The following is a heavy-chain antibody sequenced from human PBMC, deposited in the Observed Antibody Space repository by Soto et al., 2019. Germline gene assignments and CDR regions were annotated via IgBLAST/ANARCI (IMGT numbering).Heavy chain of an antibody. D-gene: IGHD5-18*01. CDR2: IYYSGST. CDR1: GGSISSGGYY. Sequence: SETLSLTCTVSGGSISSGGYYWSWIRQHPGKGLEWIGYIYYSGSTYYNPSLKSRVTISVDTSKNQFSLKLSSVTAADTAVYYCASLPRGRYSYGYGMDVWGQGTTVTVSS. J-gene: IGHJ6*02. V-gene: IGHV4-31*03. CDR3: ASLPRGRYSYGYGMDV.